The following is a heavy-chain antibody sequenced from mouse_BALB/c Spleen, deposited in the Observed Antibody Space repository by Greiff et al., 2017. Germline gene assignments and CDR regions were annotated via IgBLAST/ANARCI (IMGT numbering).Heavy chain of an antibody. CDR1: GFTFSSYG. J-gene: IGHJ4*01. CDR2: ISSGGSYT. Sequence: EVKLMESGGDLVKPGGSLKLSCAASGFTFSSYGMSWVRQTPDKRLEWVATISSGGSYTYYPDTVKGRFTISRDSAKNTLYLQMSSLKSEDTAMYYYESAYYGYDGYAMDYWGRGTSVTVSA. CDR3: ESAYYGYDGYAMDY. V-gene: IGHV5-6*01. D-gene: IGHD2-14*01.